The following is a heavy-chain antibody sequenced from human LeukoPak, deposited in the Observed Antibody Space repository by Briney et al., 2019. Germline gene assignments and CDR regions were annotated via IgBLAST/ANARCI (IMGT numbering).Heavy chain of an antibody. V-gene: IGHV3-20*04. CDR3: LKVYRNYYNNDGWGVFDY. CDR2: VAGNGVAT. Sequence: AGGSLSLSCAASGFTVDDYGMIWVRQAPGKGLGWVSYVAGNGVATTYADSMKGRFTVSRNNDKNSLFLQMNSLRAEDTALYYCLKVYRNYYNNDGWGVFDYWGQGTLVTVSS. CDR1: GFTVDDYG. J-gene: IGHJ4*02. D-gene: IGHD3-22*01.